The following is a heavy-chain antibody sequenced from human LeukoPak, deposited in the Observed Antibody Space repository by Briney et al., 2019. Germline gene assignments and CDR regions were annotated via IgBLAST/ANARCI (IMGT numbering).Heavy chain of an antibody. CDR1: GFTFSSYA. Sequence: GGSLRLSCAASGFTFSSYAMSWVRQAPGKGLEWVSAISGSGGSTYYADSVKGRFTISRDNSKNTLYLQMNSLRAEDTAVYYCAKDQEAMVRGVIFSHFDYWGQGTLVTVSS. V-gene: IGHV3-23*01. CDR2: ISGSGGST. J-gene: IGHJ4*02. D-gene: IGHD3-10*01. CDR3: AKDQEAMVRGVIFSHFDY.